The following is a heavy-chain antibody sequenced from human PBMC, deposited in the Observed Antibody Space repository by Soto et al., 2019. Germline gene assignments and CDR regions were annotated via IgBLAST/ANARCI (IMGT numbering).Heavy chain of an antibody. CDR3: ASPIGPDAFDI. CDR2: IIPIFGTA. CDR1: GGTFSSYA. D-gene: IGHD3-3*01. V-gene: IGHV1-69*13. J-gene: IGHJ3*02. Sequence: ASVKVSCKASGGTFSSYAISWVRQAPGQGLEWMGGIIPIFGTANYAQKFQGRVTITADESTSTAYMELSSLRSEDTAVYYCASPIGPDAFDIWGQGTMVTVSS.